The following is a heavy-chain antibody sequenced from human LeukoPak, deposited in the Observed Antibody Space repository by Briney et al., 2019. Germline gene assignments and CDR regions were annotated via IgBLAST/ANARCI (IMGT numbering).Heavy chain of an antibody. Sequence: GGSLRLSCVASRFNFSDHYMSWIRQAPGKGLEWVSYISSGGTITYHADSVKGRFTVSRDNAKKSLYLQMNSLRGEDTAVYYCARHHEYERNSYEMDAWGQGTTVTVSS. CDR2: ISSGGTIT. CDR1: RFNFSDHY. J-gene: IGHJ6*02. D-gene: IGHD3-16*01. V-gene: IGHV3-11*01. CDR3: ARHHEYERNSYEMDA.